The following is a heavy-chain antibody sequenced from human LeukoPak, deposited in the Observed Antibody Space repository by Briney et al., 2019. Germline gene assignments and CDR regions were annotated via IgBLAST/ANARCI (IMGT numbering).Heavy chain of an antibody. CDR1: GFTFSSYA. Sequence: PGGSLRLSCAASGFTFSSYAMSWVRQAPGKGLGWVSAISGSGGSTYYADSVKGRFTISRDNSKNTLYLQMNSLRAEDTAVYYCANGLYGSFGPWGQGTLVTVSS. J-gene: IGHJ5*02. CDR3: ANGLYGSFGP. D-gene: IGHD3-10*01. V-gene: IGHV3-23*01. CDR2: ISGSGGST.